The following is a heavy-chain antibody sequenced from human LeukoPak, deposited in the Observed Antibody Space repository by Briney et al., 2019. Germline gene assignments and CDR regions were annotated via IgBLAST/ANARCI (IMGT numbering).Heavy chain of an antibody. CDR1: GGSFSAYY. V-gene: IGHV4-34*01. Sequence: SETLSLTCAVYGGSFSAYYWSWIRQPPGKGLEWIGEINHSGSTNYNPSLKSRVTISVDTSKNQFSLKLSSVTAADTAVYYCARRYYYGSGSPLDYWGQGTLVTVSS. CDR3: ARRYYYGSGSPLDY. D-gene: IGHD3-10*01. CDR2: INHSGST. J-gene: IGHJ4*02.